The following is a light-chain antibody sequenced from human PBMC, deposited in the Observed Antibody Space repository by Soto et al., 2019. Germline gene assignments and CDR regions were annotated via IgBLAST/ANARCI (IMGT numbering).Light chain of an antibody. V-gene: IGLV2-8*01. Sequence: QSALTQPPSASGSPGQSVTISCTGTSSDVGAYKYVSWYQQYPGKAPKLMLYEVSKRTSGVTDRFSGSKSGNTASLTVSGLKAEDEADYYCTSYVGSNIWVFGGGTKLTVL. CDR3: TSYVGSNIWV. CDR2: EVS. J-gene: IGLJ3*02. CDR1: SSDVGAYKY.